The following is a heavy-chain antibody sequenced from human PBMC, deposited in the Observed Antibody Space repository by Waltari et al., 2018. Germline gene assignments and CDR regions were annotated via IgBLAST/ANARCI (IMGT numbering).Heavy chain of an antibody. Sequence: HVPLQESGPELVKPLETLSLHCSGSGCSIRRSYWSWLRQPAGKGLEWIGHIFTSGINKFNPSLKSRVTMSVETSKNQFSMKLTSVTDADTAVYYCARESGDYSPFDKWGQGTLVTVYS. D-gene: IGHD4-17*01. J-gene: IGHJ4*02. V-gene: IGHV4-4*07. CDR3: ARESGDYSPFDK. CDR1: GCSIRRSY. CDR2: IFTSGIN.